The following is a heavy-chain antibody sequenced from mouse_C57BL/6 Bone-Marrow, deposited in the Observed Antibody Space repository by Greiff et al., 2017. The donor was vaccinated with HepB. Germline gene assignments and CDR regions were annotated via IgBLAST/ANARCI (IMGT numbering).Heavy chain of an antibody. CDR1: GYTFTDYE. CDR3: TVEYYGLSYYLDY. V-gene: IGHV1-15*01. Sequence: VQLQQSGAELVRPGASVTLSCKASGYTFTDYEMHWVKQTPVHGLEWIGAIDPETGGTAYNQKFKGKAILTADKSSSTAYMELRSLTSEDSAVYYCTVEYYGLSYYLDYWGQGTTLTVSS. D-gene: IGHD1-1*01. CDR2: IDPETGGT. J-gene: IGHJ2*01.